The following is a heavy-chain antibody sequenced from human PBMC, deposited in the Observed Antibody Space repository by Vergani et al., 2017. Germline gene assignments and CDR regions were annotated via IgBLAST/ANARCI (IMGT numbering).Heavy chain of an antibody. V-gene: IGHV4-39*07. J-gene: IGHJ6*02. Sequence: QLQLQESGPGLVKPSETLSLTCTVSGGSISSSSYYWGWIRQPPGKGLEWIGSIYYSGSTYYNPALKSRVTISVDTSKNQFSLTLISVTAADTSVYYCASQYSSSWYYYYGMDVWGQGTTVTVSS. CDR3: ASQYSSSWYYYYGMDV. CDR2: IYYSGST. D-gene: IGHD6-13*01. CDR1: GGSISSSSYY.